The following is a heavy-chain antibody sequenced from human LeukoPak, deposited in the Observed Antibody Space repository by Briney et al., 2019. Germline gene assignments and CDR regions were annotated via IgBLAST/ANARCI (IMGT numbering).Heavy chain of an antibody. J-gene: IGHJ4*02. D-gene: IGHD5-24*01. V-gene: IGHV1-69*13. CDR2: IIPIFGTA. CDR1: GGNFSSYA. CDR3: ARERGGYNPNPFDY. Sequence: EASVKVSCKASGGNFSSYAISWVRQAPGQGLEWMGGIIPIFGTANYAQKFQGRVTITADESTSTAYMELSSLRSEDTAVYYCARERGGYNPNPFDYWGQGTLVTVSS.